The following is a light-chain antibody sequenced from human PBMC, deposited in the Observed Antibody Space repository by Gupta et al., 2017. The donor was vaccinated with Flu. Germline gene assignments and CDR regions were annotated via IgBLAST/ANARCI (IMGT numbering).Light chain of an antibody. CDR3: SSRDSSGKLLR. Sequence: SFELTQDPAMSVALGQTVRITCQVASLKMFYATWYQQRPGQAPIFVFWGDNYRPSGIPERFSASNSGTTAFLTITGAQAEDEADYYCSSRDSSGKLLRFGGGTKLTVL. CDR1: SLKMFY. V-gene: IGLV3-19*01. J-gene: IGLJ2*01. CDR2: GDN.